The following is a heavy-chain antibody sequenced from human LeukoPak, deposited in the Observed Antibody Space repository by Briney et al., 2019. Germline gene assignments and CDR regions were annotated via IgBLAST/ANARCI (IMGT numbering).Heavy chain of an antibody. Sequence: SETLSLTCTVSGGSISSYYWSWIRQPPGKGLEWIGYIYYSGSTNYNPSLKSRVTISADTSKNQFSLKLSSVTAADTAVYYCATYVDTAMVFVYWGQGTLVTVSS. CDR2: IYYSGST. CDR3: ATYVDTAMVFVY. D-gene: IGHD5-18*01. CDR1: GGSISSYY. V-gene: IGHV4-59*01. J-gene: IGHJ4*02.